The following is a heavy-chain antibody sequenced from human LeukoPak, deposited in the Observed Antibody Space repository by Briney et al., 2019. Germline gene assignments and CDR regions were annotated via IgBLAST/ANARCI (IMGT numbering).Heavy chain of an antibody. V-gene: IGHV3-74*01. CDR3: ARDFSVAGPTTFDY. CDR1: GFTFSSYW. J-gene: IGHJ4*02. CDR2: INTAGSST. Sequence: QPGGSLRLCCAASGFTFSSYWMHWVRQAPGKGLVWVSRINTAGSSTIYADSVKGRFTISRDNSKNTLYLQMNSLRAEDTAVYYCARDFSVAGPTTFDYWGQGTLVTVSS. D-gene: IGHD6-19*01.